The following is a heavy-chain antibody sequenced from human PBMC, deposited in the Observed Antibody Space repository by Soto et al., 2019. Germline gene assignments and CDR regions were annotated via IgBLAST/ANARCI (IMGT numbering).Heavy chain of an antibody. V-gene: IGHV4-59*01. Sequence: SETLSLTCTVSGGSIDNYYCSWIRQPPWKGLEWIGYIYHTGITDYNPSLKSRVTISVATSRQQFSLHLTSVTAADTAVYYCASNVHTDTGFEYCGQGALVTLYS. CDR3: ASNVHTDTGFEY. D-gene: IGHD5-18*01. J-gene: IGHJ4*02. CDR1: GGSIDNYY. CDR2: IYHTGIT.